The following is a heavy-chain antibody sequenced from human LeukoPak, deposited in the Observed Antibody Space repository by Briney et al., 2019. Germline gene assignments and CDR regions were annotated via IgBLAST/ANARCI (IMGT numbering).Heavy chain of an antibody. J-gene: IGHJ4*02. CDR1: DGSISSYY. D-gene: IGHD3-22*01. V-gene: IGHV4-59*01. Sequence: SETLSLTCTVSDGSISSYYWSWIRQPPGKGLEWIGYIYYSGSTNYNPSLKSRVTISVDTSKNQFSLKLSSVTAADTAVYYCARDQPTYYYDSSGYYRGYYFDYWGQGTLVTVSS. CDR3: ARDQPTYYYDSSGYYRGYYFDY. CDR2: IYYSGST.